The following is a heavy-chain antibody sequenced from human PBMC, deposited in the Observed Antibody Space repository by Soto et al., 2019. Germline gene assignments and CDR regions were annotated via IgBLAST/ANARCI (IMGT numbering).Heavy chain of an antibody. CDR2: IKMDASET. CDR3: ARASGYGSWASVTPYLDY. Sequence: EVQLVESGGGLVQPGGSLRLSCAASGFTFGSYWMSWVRQAPGKGLEWLATIKMDASETKYVDSVKGRFTMSRDNAKTSLYLQMDSLGAEDTAVYYCARASGYGSWASVTPYLDYWGHGTLVPVAS. J-gene: IGHJ4*01. D-gene: IGHD3-10*01. CDR1: GFTFGSYW. V-gene: IGHV3-7*01.